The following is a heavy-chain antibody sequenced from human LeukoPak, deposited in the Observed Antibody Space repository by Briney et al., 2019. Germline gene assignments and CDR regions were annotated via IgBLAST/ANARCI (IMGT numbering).Heavy chain of an antibody. CDR2: ISGSGGST. J-gene: IGHJ4*02. Sequence: GGSLRLSCTASGFTFGDYAMSWIRQAPGKGLEWVSAISGSGGSTYYADSVKGRFTISRDNSKNTLYLQMNSLRAEDTAVYYCAKDPNYYDSSGYYYWGQGTLVTVSS. D-gene: IGHD3-22*01. CDR3: AKDPNYYDSSGYYY. V-gene: IGHV3-23*01. CDR1: GFTFGDYA.